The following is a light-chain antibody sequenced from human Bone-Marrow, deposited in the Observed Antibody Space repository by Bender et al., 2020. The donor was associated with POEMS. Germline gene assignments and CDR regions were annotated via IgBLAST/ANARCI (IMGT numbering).Light chain of an antibody. CDR1: SSDIGAYNF. J-gene: IGLJ2*01. CDR2: DVR. Sequence: QSALTQPASVSGSPGQSITISCTGTSSDIGAYNFVSWYQQHPGEAPTLMIYDVRNRPSGVSNRFSGSKSGNTASLTISGLRPEDEADYYCSSYRRGDTLVFGGGTKLTVL. V-gene: IGLV2-14*01. CDR3: SSYRRGDTLV.